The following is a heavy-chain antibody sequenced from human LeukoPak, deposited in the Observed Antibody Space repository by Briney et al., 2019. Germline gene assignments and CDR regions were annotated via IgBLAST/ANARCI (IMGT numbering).Heavy chain of an antibody. CDR3: AKTPGRSLRAGNYFDY. CDR2: ISGSGGST. CDR1: GFTFSSYA. Sequence: GGSLRLSCAASGFTFSSYAMSWVRQAPGKGLEWVSAISGSGGSTYYADSVKGRFTISRDNSKNTLYLQMNSLRAEDTAVYYCAKTPGRSLRAGNYFDYWGQGTLVTVSS. V-gene: IGHV3-23*01. D-gene: IGHD6-13*01. J-gene: IGHJ4*02.